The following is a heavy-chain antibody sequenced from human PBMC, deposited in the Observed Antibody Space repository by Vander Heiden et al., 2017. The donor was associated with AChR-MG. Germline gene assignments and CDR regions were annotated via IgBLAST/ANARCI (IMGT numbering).Heavy chain of an antibody. CDR3: AGDSSPGGSYWKAFDI. Sequence: QVQLQESGPGLVKPSETLSLTCTVSGGSISSYYWSWIRQPAGKGLEWIGRIYTSGSTNYNPSLKNRVTMSVDTSKNQFSLKLSSVTAADTAVYYCAGDSSPGGSYWKAFDIWGQGTMVTVSS. D-gene: IGHD1-26*01. V-gene: IGHV4-4*07. CDR2: IYTSGST. CDR1: GGSISSYY. J-gene: IGHJ3*02.